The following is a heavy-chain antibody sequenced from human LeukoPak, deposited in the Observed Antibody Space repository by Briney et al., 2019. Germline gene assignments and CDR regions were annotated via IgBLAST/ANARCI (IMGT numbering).Heavy chain of an antibody. J-gene: IGHJ6*02. CDR1: GGSISIYY. V-gene: IGHV4-59*08. D-gene: IGHD3-10*01. Sequence: SETLSLTCTVSGGSISIYYWSWIRQPPGKGLEWIGYIYYSGSTNYNPSLKSRVTISVDTSKNQFSLKLSSVTAADTAVYYCARHSRLRFGEVDVWDQGTTVTVSS. CDR2: IYYSGST. CDR3: ARHSRLRFGEVDV.